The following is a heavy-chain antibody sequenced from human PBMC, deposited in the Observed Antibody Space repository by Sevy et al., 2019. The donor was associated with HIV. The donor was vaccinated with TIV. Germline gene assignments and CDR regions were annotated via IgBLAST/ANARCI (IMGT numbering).Heavy chain of an antibody. CDR3: ARSLPGIAVACAIDY. CDR2: IWYDGSNK. D-gene: IGHD6-19*01. V-gene: IGHV3-33*01. J-gene: IGHJ4*02. CDR1: GFTFSSYG. Sequence: GGSLRLSCAASGFTFSSYGMHWVRQAPGKGLEWVAVIWYDGSNKYYADSVKGRFTISRDNSKNTLYLQMNSLRAEDTAVYYCARSLPGIAVACAIDYWGQGTLVTVSS.